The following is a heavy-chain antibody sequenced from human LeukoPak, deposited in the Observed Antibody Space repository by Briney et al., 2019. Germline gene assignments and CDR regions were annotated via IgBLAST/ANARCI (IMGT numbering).Heavy chain of an antibody. CDR1: GFTFSSYA. Sequence: GGSLRLSCAASGFTFSSYAMHWVRQAPGKGLEWVAVISYDGSNKYYADSVKGRFAISRDNAKASLYLQINSLTAEDTAVYYCVRTTYYNDTSGYYIPGGMDVWGQGTTVTVTS. J-gene: IGHJ6*02. CDR2: ISYDGSNK. D-gene: IGHD3-22*01. V-gene: IGHV3-30*09. CDR3: VRTTYYNDTSGYYIPGGMDV.